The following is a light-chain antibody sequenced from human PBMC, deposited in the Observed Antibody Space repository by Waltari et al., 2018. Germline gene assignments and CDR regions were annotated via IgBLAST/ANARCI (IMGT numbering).Light chain of an antibody. CDR2: SNN. V-gene: IGLV1-44*01. CDR1: GSNLGSNS. J-gene: IGLJ2*01. Sequence: QSVLTQPPSASGTPGQRVTISCSGTGSNLGSNSVNWYQQIPGTAPKVLIYSNNQRPSGVPGRFSGSKSGTSASLAISGLQSEDEADYYCATWDDSLNGLVFGGGTRLTVL. CDR3: ATWDDSLNGLV.